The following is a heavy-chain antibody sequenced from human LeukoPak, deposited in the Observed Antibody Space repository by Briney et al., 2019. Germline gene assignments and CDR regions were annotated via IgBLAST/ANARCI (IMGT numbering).Heavy chain of an antibody. D-gene: IGHD4-11*01. CDR3: AKDRRDYRFDY. CDR2: ISYDGSNK. V-gene: IGHV3-30*18. CDR1: GFTFSSYG. Sequence: GGSLRLSCAASGFTFSSYGMHRVRQAPGKGLEWVAVISYDGSNKYYADSVKGRFTISRDNSKNTLYLQMNSLRAEDTAVYYCAKDRRDYRFDYWGQGTLVTVSS. J-gene: IGHJ4*02.